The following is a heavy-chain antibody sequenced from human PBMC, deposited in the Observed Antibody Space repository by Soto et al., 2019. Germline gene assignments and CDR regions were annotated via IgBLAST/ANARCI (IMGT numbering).Heavy chain of an antibody. V-gene: IGHV4-30-2*01. J-gene: IGHJ6*02. CDR1: GGSISSGGYS. Sequence: SETLSLTCAVSGGSISSGGYSWSWIRQPPGKGLEWIGYIYHSGSTYYNPSLKSRVTISVDRSKNQFSLKLSSVTAADTAVYYCAREQAYCGGDCYSNGMDVWGQGTTVTVSS. D-gene: IGHD2-21*02. CDR2: IYHSGST. CDR3: AREQAYCGGDCYSNGMDV.